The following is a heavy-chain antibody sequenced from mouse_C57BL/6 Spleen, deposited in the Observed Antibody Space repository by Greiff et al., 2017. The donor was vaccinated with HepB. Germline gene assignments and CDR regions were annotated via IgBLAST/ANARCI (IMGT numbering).Heavy chain of an antibody. CDR2: INPNNGGT. J-gene: IGHJ2*01. D-gene: IGHD2-3*01. V-gene: IGHV1-18*01. CDR1: GYTFTDYN. Sequence: EVKLMESGPELVKPGASVKIPCKASGYTFTDYNMDWVKQSHGKSLEWIGDINPNNGGTIYNQKFKGKATLTVDKSSSTAYMELRSLTSEDTAVYYCARLGTTSSYWGQGTTLTVSS. CDR3: ARLGTTSSY.